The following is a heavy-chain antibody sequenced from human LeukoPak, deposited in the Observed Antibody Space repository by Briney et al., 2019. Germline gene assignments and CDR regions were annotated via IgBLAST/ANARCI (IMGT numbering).Heavy chain of an antibody. CDR1: GFTFSSYG. V-gene: IGHV3-33*01. CDR2: IWYDGSNK. D-gene: IGHD3-22*01. CDR3: ARGYYDSSGYYNDY. J-gene: IGHJ4*02. Sequence: GSLRLSCAASGFTFSSYGMHWVRQAPGKGLGGVAVIWYDGSNKYYADSVKGRFTISRDNSKNTLYLQMNSLRAEDTAVYYCARGYYDSSGYYNDYWGQGTLVTVSS.